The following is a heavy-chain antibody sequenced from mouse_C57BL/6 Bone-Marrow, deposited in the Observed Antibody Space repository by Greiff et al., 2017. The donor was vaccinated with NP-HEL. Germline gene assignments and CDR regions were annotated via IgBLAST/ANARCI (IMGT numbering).Heavy chain of an antibody. D-gene: IGHD1-1*01. CDR3: ERTGYYGSSYLAY. J-gene: IGHJ3*01. Sequence: QVQLQQSGPELVKPGASVKISCKASGYAFTSSWMSWVKQRPGQGLEWIGRIYPGDGATNYNGKFKGKATLTADKSSSTAYMQLSSLTSENSAVYFCERTGYYGSSYLAYWGQGTLVTVSA. CDR1: GYAFTSSW. CDR2: IYPGDGAT. V-gene: IGHV1-82*01.